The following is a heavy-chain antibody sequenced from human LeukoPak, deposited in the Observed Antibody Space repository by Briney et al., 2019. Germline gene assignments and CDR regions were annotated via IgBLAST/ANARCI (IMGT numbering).Heavy chain of an antibody. V-gene: IGHV4-34*01. CDR1: GGSFSGYY. Sequence: PSETLSLTCAVYGGSFSGYYWSWIRQPPGKGLEWIGEINHSGSTNYSPSLKSRVTISVDTSKNQFSLKLSSVTAADTAVYYCARGQCSGGSCYFGYWGQGTLVTVSS. CDR2: INHSGST. J-gene: IGHJ4*02. D-gene: IGHD2-15*01. CDR3: ARGQCSGGSCYFGY.